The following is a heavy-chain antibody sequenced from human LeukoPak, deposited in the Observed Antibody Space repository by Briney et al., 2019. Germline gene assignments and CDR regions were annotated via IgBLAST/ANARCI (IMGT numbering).Heavy chain of an antibody. Sequence: QAGGSLRLSCAASGFAFSTFAMSWLRQAPGKGLEWVSGVSGSGSSTYSADYVRGRFTISRDNSENTLYLHMNSLRPEDTAIYYCAKAGPLVNIILTAFDLWGQGTMVTVSS. V-gene: IGHV3-23*01. CDR1: GFAFSTFA. D-gene: IGHD3-9*01. CDR2: VSGSGSST. J-gene: IGHJ3*01. CDR3: AKAGPLVNIILTAFDL.